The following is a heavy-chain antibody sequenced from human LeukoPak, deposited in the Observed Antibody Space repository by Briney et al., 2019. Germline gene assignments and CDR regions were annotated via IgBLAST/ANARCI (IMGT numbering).Heavy chain of an antibody. D-gene: IGHD3-10*01. Sequence: SETLSLTCAVYGGSFSGYYWSWIRQPPGKGLEWIGVINHSGSTNYNPSLKSRVTISVDTSKNQFSLKLSSVTAADTAVYYCARGLRITMVRGAPYRPYYFDYWGQGTLVTVSS. CDR3: ARGLRITMVRGAPYRPYYFDY. CDR2: INHSGST. CDR1: GGSFSGYY. V-gene: IGHV4-34*01. J-gene: IGHJ4*02.